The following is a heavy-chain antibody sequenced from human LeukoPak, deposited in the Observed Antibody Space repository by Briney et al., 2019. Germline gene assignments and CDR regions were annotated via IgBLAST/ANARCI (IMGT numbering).Heavy chain of an antibody. CDR1: GYTFTSYD. CDR3: ARVTRTPLIAAAFFDY. D-gene: IGHD6-13*01. Sequence: EASVKVSCKASGYTFTSYDINWVRQATGQGLEWMGWMNPNSGNTGYAQKLQGRVTMTTDTSTNTAYMELRSLRSDDTAVYYCARVTRTPLIAAAFFDYWGQGTLVTVSS. CDR2: MNPNSGNT. V-gene: IGHV1-8*01. J-gene: IGHJ4*02.